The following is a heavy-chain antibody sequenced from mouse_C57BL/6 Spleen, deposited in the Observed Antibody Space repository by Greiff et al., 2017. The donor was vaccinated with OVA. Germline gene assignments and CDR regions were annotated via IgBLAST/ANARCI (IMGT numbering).Heavy chain of an antibody. D-gene: IGHD3-2*02. CDR3: TTAQATYYYAMDY. CDR2: IDPENGDT. V-gene: IGHV14-4*01. J-gene: IGHJ4*01. Sequence: VQLKESGAELVRPGASVKLSCTASGFNIKDDYMHWVKQRPEQGLEWIGWIDPENGDTEYASKFQGKATITADTSSNTAYLQLSSLTSEDTAVYYCTTAQATYYYAMDYWGQGTSVTVSS. CDR1: GFNIKDDY.